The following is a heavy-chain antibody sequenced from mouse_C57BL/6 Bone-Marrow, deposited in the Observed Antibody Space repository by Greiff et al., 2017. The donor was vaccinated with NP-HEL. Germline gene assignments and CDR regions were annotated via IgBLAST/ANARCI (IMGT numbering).Heavy chain of an antibody. CDR3: ARSGWAPYYFDY. D-gene: IGHD1-1*02. J-gene: IGHJ2*01. CDR2: LYPGDGDT. CDR1: GYAFSSSW. V-gene: IGHV1-82*01. Sequence: QVQLQQSGPELVKPGASVKISCKASGYAFSSSWMNWVKQRPGKGLEWIGRLYPGDGDTNYNGKFKGKATLTADKSSSTAYMQLSSLTSEDSAVYFCARSGWAPYYFDYWGQGTTLTVSS.